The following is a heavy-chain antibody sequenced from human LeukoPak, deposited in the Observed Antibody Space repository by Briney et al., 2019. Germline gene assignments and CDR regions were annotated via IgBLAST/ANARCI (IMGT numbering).Heavy chain of an antibody. CDR3: ARDVGRDTITTEIAY. V-gene: IGHV3-30*04. J-gene: IGHJ4*02. D-gene: IGHD3-9*01. CDR2: ISHDGRNK. Sequence: GGSLRLSCAASGFTFSNYALQWVRQAPGKGLEWVAVISHDGRNKNYADSVKGRFTISRDNYKNTLYLQMSSLRAEDTVVYYCARDVGRDTITTEIAYWGQGALVTVTS. CDR1: GFTFSNYA.